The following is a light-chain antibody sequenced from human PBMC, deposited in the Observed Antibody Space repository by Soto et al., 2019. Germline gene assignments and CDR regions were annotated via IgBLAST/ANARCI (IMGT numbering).Light chain of an antibody. V-gene: IGKV4-1*01. J-gene: IGKJ1*01. CDR1: QSVLNSSNNKNY. CDR3: QQYDDTPRT. CDR2: WAS. Sequence: DVVMTQSPDSLAVSLGERATINSKSSQSVLNSSNNKNYLAWYQQKPGQPPKLLIYWASTRESGVPDRFSGSGSGTDFTLTISSLQAEDVAVYYCQQYDDTPRTFGQGTKAEIK.